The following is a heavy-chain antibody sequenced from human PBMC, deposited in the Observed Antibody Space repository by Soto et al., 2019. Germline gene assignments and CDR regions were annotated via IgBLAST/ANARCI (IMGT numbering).Heavy chain of an antibody. CDR3: AHSPYNSSSYYFNY. Sequence: QITLKESGPTLVKPTQTLTLTCTFSGFSLTTSGVGVGWIRQPPGKALEWLTLIYWDDDKRDSPSLKSRLSITKDTSKNQVVLTMTNMDPVDTATSYCAHSPYNSSSYYFNYWGQGILVTVSS. CDR2: IYWDDDK. J-gene: IGHJ4*02. CDR1: GFSLTTSGVG. D-gene: IGHD6-6*01. V-gene: IGHV2-5*02.